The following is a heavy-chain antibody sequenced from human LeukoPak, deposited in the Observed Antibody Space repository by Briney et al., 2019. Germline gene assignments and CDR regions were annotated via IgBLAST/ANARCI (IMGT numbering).Heavy chain of an antibody. CDR1: GFMFSSNW. D-gene: IGHD5-24*01. Sequence: GGSLRLSCAASGFMFSSNWMSWVRLAPGKGLEWVANIKEDGTETYYVDSVKGRFTISRDNAKNSLYLQMNSLRVEDTAVYYCAKEGRSLQTYWGQGTLVSVSS. CDR3: AKEGRSLQTY. V-gene: IGHV3-7*03. J-gene: IGHJ4*02. CDR2: IKEDGTET.